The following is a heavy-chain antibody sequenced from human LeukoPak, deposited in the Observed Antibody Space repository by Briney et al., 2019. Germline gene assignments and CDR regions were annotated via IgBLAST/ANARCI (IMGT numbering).Heavy chain of an antibody. Sequence: GGSLRLSCAASGFTLSSYNMEWVRQAPGKGLEWVSSISYRSSDIEYADSVKGRFTISRDNSKNTLYLQMNSLRAEDTAVYYCARNIPVTRWGYWGQGTLVTVSS. CDR3: ARNIPVTRWGY. J-gene: IGHJ4*02. V-gene: IGHV3-21*04. CDR1: GFTLSSYN. D-gene: IGHD2-21*01. CDR2: ISYRSSDI.